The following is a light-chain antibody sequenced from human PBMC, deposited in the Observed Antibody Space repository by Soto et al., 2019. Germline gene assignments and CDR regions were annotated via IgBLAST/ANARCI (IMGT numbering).Light chain of an antibody. CDR1: SSDIGNYDF. Sequence: QSVLTQPASVSGSPGQSITISCTGTSSDIGNYDFVSWYQQVPGTAPKAMIYEVSSRPSGVSNRFSGSKSGNTASLTISGLQAEVEAYYYCSSYTTSTSFILFGEGTKLTVL. V-gene: IGLV2-14*01. J-gene: IGLJ2*01. CDR2: EVS. CDR3: SSYTTSTSFIL.